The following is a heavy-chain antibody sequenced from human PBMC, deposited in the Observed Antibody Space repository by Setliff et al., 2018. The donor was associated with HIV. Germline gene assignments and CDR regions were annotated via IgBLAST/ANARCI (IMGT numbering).Heavy chain of an antibody. CDR3: ARSVAGTLVWSL. J-gene: IGHJ4*02. CDR2: INHSGST. D-gene: IGHD6-13*01. V-gene: IGHV4-34*01. Sequence: PSETLSLTCAVYGGSFSAYHWSWIRQTPGKGLEWLGEINHSGSTAYNLALESRVTISVDTSKNQFSLKLSSVTAADTAVYYCARSVAGTLVWSLWGQGTLVTVSS. CDR1: GGSFSAYH.